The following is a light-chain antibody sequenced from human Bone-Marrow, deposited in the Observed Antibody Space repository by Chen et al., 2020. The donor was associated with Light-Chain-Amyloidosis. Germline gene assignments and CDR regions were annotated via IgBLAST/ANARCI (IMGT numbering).Light chain of an antibody. J-gene: IGKJ1*01. V-gene: IGKV1-12*01. CDR3: QEANRLPWT. CDR1: QAINSW. CDR2: AAS. Sequence: DIQMTQSPSSVSASVGDRVTITCRVSQAINSWLAWYQLKPGKAPRVLIYAASSLQSGVPSRFSGSESVTGFTLNIGSVPRGDCATSYGQEANRLPWTFGQGTKVEI.